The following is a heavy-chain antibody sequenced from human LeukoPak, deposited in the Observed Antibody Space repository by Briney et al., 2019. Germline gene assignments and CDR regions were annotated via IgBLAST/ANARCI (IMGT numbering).Heavy chain of an antibody. Sequence: SETLSLTCTVSGGSISSSSYYWGWIRQPPGKGLEWIGSIYYSGSTYYNPSLKSRVTISVDTSKNQLSLKLSSVTAADMAVYYCASARTSSRSWFTFDYWGQGILVTVSS. CDR3: ASARTSSRSWFTFDY. CDR1: GGSISSSSYY. V-gene: IGHV4-39*01. J-gene: IGHJ4*02. CDR2: IYYSGST. D-gene: IGHD6-13*01.